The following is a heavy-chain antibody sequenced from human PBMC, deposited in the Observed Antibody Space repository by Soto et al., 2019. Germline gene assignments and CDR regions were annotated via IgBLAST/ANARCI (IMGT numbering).Heavy chain of an antibody. CDR2: TYYSGST. D-gene: IGHD2-2*01. V-gene: IGHV4-31*03. Sequence: SETLSLTCTVSGGSISSGGYYWSWIRQHPGKGLEWIGYTYYSGSTYYNPSLKSRVTISVDTSKNQFSLKLSSVTAADTAVYYCARTDAVVVPAAPYYYYGMDVWGQGTTVTVSS. CDR3: ARTDAVVVPAAPYYYYGMDV. CDR1: GGSISSGGYY. J-gene: IGHJ6*02.